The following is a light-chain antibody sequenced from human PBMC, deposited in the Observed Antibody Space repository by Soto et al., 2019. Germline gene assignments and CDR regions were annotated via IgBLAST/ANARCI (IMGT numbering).Light chain of an antibody. CDR2: EVS. Sequence: QSALTQPPSASGSPGQSVTISCTGTSSGVGGYNSVSWYQHHPGKAPKLMIYEVSKRPSGVPDRFSGSKSANTASLTVSGLLAEDEADYYCSSYAGSNNYVFGTGTKVTVL. CDR1: SSGVGGYNS. CDR3: SSYAGSNNYV. V-gene: IGLV2-8*01. J-gene: IGLJ1*01.